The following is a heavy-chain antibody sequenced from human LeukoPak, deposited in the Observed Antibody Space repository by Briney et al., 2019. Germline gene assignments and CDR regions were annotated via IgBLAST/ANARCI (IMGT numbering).Heavy chain of an antibody. CDR1: GGSISSYY. D-gene: IGHD6-13*01. CDR2: IYYSGST. J-gene: IGHJ6*02. V-gene: IGHV4-59*08. Sequence: PSETLSLTCTVSGGSISSYYWSWIRQPPGKGLEWIGYIYYSGSTNYNPSLKSRVTISLTTSKNQFSLKLSSVTAADTAVYYCARWQQQLVRGEYYYGMDVWGQGTTVTVSS. CDR3: ARWQQQLVRGEYYYGMDV.